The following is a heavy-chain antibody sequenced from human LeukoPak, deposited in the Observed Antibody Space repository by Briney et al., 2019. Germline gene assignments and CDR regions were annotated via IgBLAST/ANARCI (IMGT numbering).Heavy chain of an antibody. V-gene: IGHV3-30*18. Sequence: GGSLRLSCAASGFTFSSYGMHWVRQAPGKGLEWVAVISYDGSNKHYADSVKGRFTISRDNSKHTLYLQMNSLRAEDTAVYYCAKDLVYLGYCSSTSCYAYAFDIWGQGTMVTVSS. CDR1: GFTFSSYG. D-gene: IGHD2-2*01. CDR2: ISYDGSNK. CDR3: AKDLVYLGYCSSTSCYAYAFDI. J-gene: IGHJ3*02.